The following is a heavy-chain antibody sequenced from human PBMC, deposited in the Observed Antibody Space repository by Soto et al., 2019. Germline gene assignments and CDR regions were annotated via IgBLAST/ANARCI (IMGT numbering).Heavy chain of an antibody. CDR2: INPNSGGT. V-gene: IGHV1-2*04. CDR3: ARGGSIVVVPAVLNWFDP. Sequence: QVQLVQSGAEVKKPGASVKVSCKASGYTFTGYYMHWVRQAPGQGLEWMGWINPNSGGTNYAQKFQGWVTMTRDTSISTAYMELSRLRYDDTAVYYCARGGSIVVVPAVLNWFDPWGQGTLVTVSS. D-gene: IGHD2-2*01. CDR1: GYTFTGYY. J-gene: IGHJ5*02.